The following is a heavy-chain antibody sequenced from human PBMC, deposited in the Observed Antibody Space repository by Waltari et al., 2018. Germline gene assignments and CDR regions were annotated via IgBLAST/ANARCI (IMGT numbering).Heavy chain of an antibody. J-gene: IGHJ4*02. Sequence: QVQLQPWGAGLLKPSETLSLTCAVYGGSFSGYYWSWIRQPPGKGLEWIGEINHSGSTNYNPSLKSRVTISVDTSKNQFSLKLSSVTAADTAVYYCARRWFRELFARRGFDYWGQGTLVTVSS. V-gene: IGHV4-34*01. CDR2: INHSGST. D-gene: IGHD3-10*01. CDR1: GGSFSGYY. CDR3: ARRWFRELFARRGFDY.